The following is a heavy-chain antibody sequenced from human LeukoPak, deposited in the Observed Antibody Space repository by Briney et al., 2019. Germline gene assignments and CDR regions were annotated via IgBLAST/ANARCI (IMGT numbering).Heavy chain of an antibody. V-gene: IGHV4-59*08. CDR2: IQNSAIYRAKI. Sequence: SETLSLTCAVSGGSISSYYWTRIRQPPGKGLEWVGYIQNSAIYRAKIKSSPSLQSRVSLSIDTSKNQVSLTVNSVTAADTAVYYCARLSSTLYYSMDVWGPGTAVTVSS. D-gene: IGHD6-6*01. CDR1: GGSISSYY. J-gene: IGHJ6*02. CDR3: ARLSSTLYYSMDV.